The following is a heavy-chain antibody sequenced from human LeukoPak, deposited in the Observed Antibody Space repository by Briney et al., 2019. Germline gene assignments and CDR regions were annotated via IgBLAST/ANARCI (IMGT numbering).Heavy chain of an antibody. J-gene: IGHJ4*02. CDR1: GFTVSSNY. CDR3: ARDPPYYYDSSGPEDY. V-gene: IGHV3-21*01. D-gene: IGHD3-22*01. CDR2: ISSSSSYI. Sequence: GGSLRLSCAASGFTVSSNYMNWVRQAPGKGLEWVSSISSSSSYIYYADSVKGRFTISRDNAKNSLYLQMNSLRAEDTAVYYCARDPPYYYDSSGPEDYWGQGTLVTVSS.